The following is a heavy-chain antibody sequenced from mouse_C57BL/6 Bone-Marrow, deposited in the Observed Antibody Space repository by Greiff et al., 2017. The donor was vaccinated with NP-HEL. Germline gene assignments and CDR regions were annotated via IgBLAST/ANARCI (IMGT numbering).Heavy chain of an antibody. CDR2: IYPGDGDT. J-gene: IGHJ1*03. CDR3: ARRYYYGSSYSDV. CDR1: GYAFSSSW. V-gene: IGHV1-82*01. Sequence: QVQLKQSGPELVKPGASVKISCKASGYAFSSSWMNWVKQRPGKGLEWIGRIYPGDGDTNYNGKFKGKATLTADKSSSTAYMQLSSLTSEDSAVYCCARRYYYGSSYSDVWGTGTTVTVSS. D-gene: IGHD1-1*01.